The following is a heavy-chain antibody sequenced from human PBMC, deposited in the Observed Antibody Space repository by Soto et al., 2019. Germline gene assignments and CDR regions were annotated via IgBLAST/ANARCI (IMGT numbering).Heavy chain of an antibody. CDR3: AKAGYERSYNWNDGPYYGMDV. Sequence: GGSLRLSCAASGFTFDDYTMHWVRQAPGKGLEWVSLISWDGGSTYYADSVKGRFTISRDNSKNSLYLQMNSLRTEDTALYYCAKAGYERSYNWNDGPYYGMDVWGQGTTVTVSS. V-gene: IGHV3-43*01. CDR1: GFTFDDYT. J-gene: IGHJ6*02. D-gene: IGHD1-1*01. CDR2: ISWDGGST.